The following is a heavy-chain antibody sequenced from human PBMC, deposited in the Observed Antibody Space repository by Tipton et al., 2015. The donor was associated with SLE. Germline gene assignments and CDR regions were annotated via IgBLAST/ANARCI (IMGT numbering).Heavy chain of an antibody. CDR3: ARPPGVVVTTGGAFDI. CDR2: IYPGDSDT. CDR1: GYSFTSYW. V-gene: IGHV5-51*01. D-gene: IGHD3-22*01. J-gene: IGHJ3*02. Sequence: QLVQSGAEVKKPGESLKISCKGSGYSFTSYWIGWVRQMPGKGLEWMGIIYPGDSDTRYSPSFHGQVTISADKSISTAYLQWSSLKASDTAMYYCARPPGVVVTTGGAFDIWGQGTMVTVSS.